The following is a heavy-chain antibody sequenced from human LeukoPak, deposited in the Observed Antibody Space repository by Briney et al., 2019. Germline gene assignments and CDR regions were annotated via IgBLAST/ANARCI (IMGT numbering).Heavy chain of an antibody. V-gene: IGHV1-3*01. J-gene: IGHJ3*02. CDR2: INAGNGNT. D-gene: IGHD5-12*01. Sequence: ASVKVSCKASGYTFTSYAMHWVRQAPGQRLEWMGWINAGNGNTKYSQKSQGRVTITRDTSASTAYMGLSSLRSEDTAVYYCASGSGYDWDAFDIWGQGTMVTVSS. CDR1: GYTFTSYA. CDR3: ASGSGYDWDAFDI.